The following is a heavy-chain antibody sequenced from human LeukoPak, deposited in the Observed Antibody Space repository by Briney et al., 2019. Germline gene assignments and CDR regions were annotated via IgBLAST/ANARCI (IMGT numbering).Heavy chain of an antibody. V-gene: IGHV4-4*09. CDR3: ARGNPGPVDFDL. Sequence: SETLSLTCTVSGGAISSYYWSWIRQPPGKGLEWIGYIYTSGGTNYNPSLKSRVTISVDTSKNQFSLKLSSVTAADTALYYCARGNPGPVDFDLWGRGTLVTVSS. D-gene: IGHD2-21*01. J-gene: IGHJ2*01. CDR1: GGAISSYY. CDR2: IYTSGGT.